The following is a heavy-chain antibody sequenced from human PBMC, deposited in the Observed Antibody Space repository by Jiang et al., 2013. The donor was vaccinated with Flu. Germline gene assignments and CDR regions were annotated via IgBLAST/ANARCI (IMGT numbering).Heavy chain of an antibody. V-gene: IGHV1-2*02. CDR2: INPNSGGT. D-gene: IGHD6-13*01. Sequence: SGAEVKKPGASVKVSCKASGYTFTGYYMHWVRQAPGQGLEWMGWINPNSGGTNYAQKFQGRVTMTRDTSISTAYMELSRLRSDDTAVYYCARAQGILGYSSSWYPDYWGQGTLVTVSS. CDR1: GYTFTGYY. J-gene: IGHJ4*02. CDR3: ARAQGILGYSSSWYPDY.